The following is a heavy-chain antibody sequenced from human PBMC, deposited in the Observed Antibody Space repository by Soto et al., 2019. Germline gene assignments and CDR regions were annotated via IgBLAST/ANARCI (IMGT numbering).Heavy chain of an antibody. CDR3: ARARYNTSPDY. J-gene: IGHJ4*02. Sequence: GGSPRLSCAASGFSVTNNYMNWVRQAPGKGLEWVSIIDIGGNTYYADSVKDRFTISRDNSRNTLYLHMDSLRAEDTAVYYCARARYNTSPDYWGQGTLVTVSS. CDR1: GFSVTNNY. CDR2: IDIGGNT. D-gene: IGHD1-20*01. V-gene: IGHV3-66*01.